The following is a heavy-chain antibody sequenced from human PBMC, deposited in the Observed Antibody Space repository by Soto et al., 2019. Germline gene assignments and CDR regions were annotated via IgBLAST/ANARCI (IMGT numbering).Heavy chain of an antibody. CDR2: ISSSGSTI. V-gene: IGHV3-11*01. J-gene: IGHJ4*02. D-gene: IGHD3-9*01. CDR3: ARDSYYDILTGSQNFDY. CDR1: GFTFSDYY. Sequence: GGFLRLSCAASGFTFSDYYMSWIRQAPGKGLEWVSYISSSGSTIYYADSVKGRFTISRDNAKNSLYLQMNSLRAEDTAVYYCARDSYYDILTGSQNFDYWGQGTLVTVSS.